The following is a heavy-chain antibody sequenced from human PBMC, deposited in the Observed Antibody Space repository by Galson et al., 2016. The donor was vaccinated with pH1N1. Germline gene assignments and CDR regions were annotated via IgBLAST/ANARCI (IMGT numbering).Heavy chain of an antibody. CDR3: ARLIGGGYNIREFDY. J-gene: IGHJ4*02. CDR2: VYPPDSDT. V-gene: IGHV5-51*03. Sequence: QSGAEVKKAGESLKISCKGSGYTFTTYWIAWVRQMPGKGLECMGIVYPPDSDTRYSPSFEGQVPISADKSISPAYLQWSSLKASDTAVYYCARLIGGGYNIREFDYWGQGTQVTVSS. CDR1: GYTFTTYW. D-gene: IGHD5-24*01.